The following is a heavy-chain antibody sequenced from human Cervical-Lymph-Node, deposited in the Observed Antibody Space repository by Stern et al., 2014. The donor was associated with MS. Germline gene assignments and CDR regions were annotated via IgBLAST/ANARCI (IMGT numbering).Heavy chain of an antibody. CDR3: ARSPPYYEFWNDYYYFDY. Sequence: VTLRESGPALVKPTQTLTLTCTFSGFSLSTSGMRVSWIRQPPGKALEWLARLAWDDDKIYSTSLKTRLTISKDTSKNQVVLTMTNMDPVDTATYYCARSPPYYEFWNDYYYFDYWGQGTLVAVSS. CDR1: GFSLSTSGMR. V-gene: IGHV2-70*04. CDR2: LAWDDDK. J-gene: IGHJ4*02. D-gene: IGHD3-3*01.